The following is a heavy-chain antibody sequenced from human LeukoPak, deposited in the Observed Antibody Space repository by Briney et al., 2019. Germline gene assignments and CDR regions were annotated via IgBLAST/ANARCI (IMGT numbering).Heavy chain of an antibody. CDR2: INPSGGST. V-gene: IGHV1-46*01. J-gene: IGHJ4*02. Sequence: GASVKVSCKASGYTFTSYYMHWVRQAPGQGLEWMGIINPSGGSTSYAQKFQGRVTMTRDMSTSTVYMELSSLRSEDTAVYYCARDLTLAARPVLWFGELSTMDYWGQGTLVTVSS. CDR3: ARDLTLAARPVLWFGELSTMDY. D-gene: IGHD3-10*01. CDR1: GYTFTSYY.